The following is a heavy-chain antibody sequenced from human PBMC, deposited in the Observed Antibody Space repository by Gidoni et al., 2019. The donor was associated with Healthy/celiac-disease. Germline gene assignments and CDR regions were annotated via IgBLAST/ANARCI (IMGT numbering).Heavy chain of an antibody. Sequence: EVQLLESGGGLVQPGGSLRLSCAASGFTFSSYAMSWVRQAPGKGLEWVSAISGSGGSTYYADSVKGRFTISRDNSKNTLYLQMNSLRAEDTAVYYCAKDPLMSSYGANWYFDLWGRGTLVTVSS. J-gene: IGHJ2*01. CDR2: ISGSGGST. V-gene: IGHV3-23*01. CDR1: GFTFSSYA. CDR3: AKDPLMSSYGANWYFDL. D-gene: IGHD5-18*01.